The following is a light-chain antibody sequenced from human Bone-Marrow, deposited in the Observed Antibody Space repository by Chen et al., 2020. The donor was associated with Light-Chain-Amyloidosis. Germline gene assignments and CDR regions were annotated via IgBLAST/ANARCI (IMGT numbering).Light chain of an antibody. CDR1: SSDVGGYNY. V-gene: IGLV2-14*01. J-gene: IGLJ2*01. CDR2: DVS. Sequence: QSALTQPASVSGSPGQSITISCTGTSSDVGGYNYVSWYQQPPGKAPKLMIYDVSNRPSGVSNRFSDSKSGNTASLTISGLQAEDDADYYCSSYTSSSTPVVFGGGTKLTVL. CDR3: SSYTSSSTPVV.